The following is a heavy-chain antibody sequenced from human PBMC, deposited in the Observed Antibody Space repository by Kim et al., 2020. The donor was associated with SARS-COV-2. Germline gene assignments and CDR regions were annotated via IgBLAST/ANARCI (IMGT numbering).Heavy chain of an antibody. V-gene: IGHV3-48*02. Sequence: GGSLRLSCAASGFTFSSYSMNWVRQAPGKGLEWVSYISSSSSTIYYADSVKGRFTISRDNAKNSLYLQMNSLRDEDTAVYYCARVRRGGGYYYGSGSSYYFDYWGQGTLVTVSS. CDR1: GFTFSSYS. CDR2: ISSSSSTI. D-gene: IGHD3-10*01. CDR3: ARVRRGGGYYYGSGSSYYFDY. J-gene: IGHJ4*02.